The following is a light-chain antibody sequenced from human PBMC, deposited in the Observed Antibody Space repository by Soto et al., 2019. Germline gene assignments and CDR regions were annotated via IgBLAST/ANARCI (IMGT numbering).Light chain of an antibody. CDR1: IRDVGYSND. V-gene: IGLV2-14*01. CDR3: SSYTSSSLYV. Sequence: QSALTQPASVSGSPGQSIAISCTGTIRDVGYSNDVSWYQQLPGKAPKLMIYDVSDRPSGVSNRFSGSKSGSTASLTISGLQSEDEADYYCSSYTSSSLYVFGTGTKLTVL. CDR2: DVS. J-gene: IGLJ1*01.